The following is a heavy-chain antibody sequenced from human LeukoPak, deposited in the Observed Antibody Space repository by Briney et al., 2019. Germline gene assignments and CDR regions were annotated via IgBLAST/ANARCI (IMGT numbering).Heavy chain of an antibody. CDR3: ASAIAVAGSVGFDY. Sequence: PGGSLRLSCAASGFTFSSYWMHWVRQAPGKGLVWVSCINSDGSSTNYADSVKGRFTISRDNAKNTLYLQMSSLRAEDTALYYCASAIAVAGSVGFDYWGQGTLVTVSS. J-gene: IGHJ4*02. V-gene: IGHV3-74*01. CDR1: GFTFSSYW. CDR2: INSDGSST. D-gene: IGHD6-19*01.